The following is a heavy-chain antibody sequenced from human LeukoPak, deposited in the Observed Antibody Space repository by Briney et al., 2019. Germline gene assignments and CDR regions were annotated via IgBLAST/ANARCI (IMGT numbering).Heavy chain of an antibody. CDR1: GVPISSYY. CDR2: IYTSGST. CDR3: ARGVVLFYYYMDV. Sequence: KPSETLSFTCTVSGVPISSYYWSWIRPPAGKGLEWIGRIYTSGSTNYNPSLKSRVTMSVDTSKNQFSLKLSSVTAADTAVYYCARGVVLFYYYMDVWGKGTTVTVSS. D-gene: IGHD2-15*01. J-gene: IGHJ6*03. V-gene: IGHV4-4*07.